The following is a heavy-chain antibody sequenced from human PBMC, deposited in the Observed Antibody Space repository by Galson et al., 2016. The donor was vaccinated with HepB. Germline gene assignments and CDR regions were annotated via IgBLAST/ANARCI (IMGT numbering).Heavy chain of an antibody. D-gene: IGHD3-16*01. CDR3: ARPTRFDAFDI. V-gene: IGHV3-73*01. Sequence: LEWVGRIRTTTKSYATAYAASVRGRFTVSRDDSKNTAYLQMNSLKSEDTAVYYCARPTRFDAFDIWGPGTMVTVYS. CDR2: IRTTTKSYAT. J-gene: IGHJ3*02.